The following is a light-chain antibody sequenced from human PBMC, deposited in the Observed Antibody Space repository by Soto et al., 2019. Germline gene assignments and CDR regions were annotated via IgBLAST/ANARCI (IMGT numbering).Light chain of an antibody. Sequence: EIVLTQSPGTLSLSPGERATLSCRASQSVSYYLAWYQQKPGQAPRLLIYDASSRATGVPDRFSGSGSGTEFTLTIRRLEPEDSAVYYCQQRSNWITFGQGTRLEIK. CDR2: DAS. V-gene: IGKV3D-20*02. CDR1: QSVSYY. CDR3: QQRSNWIT. J-gene: IGKJ5*01.